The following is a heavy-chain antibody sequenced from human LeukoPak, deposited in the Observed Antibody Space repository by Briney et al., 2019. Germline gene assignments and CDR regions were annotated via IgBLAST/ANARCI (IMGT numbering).Heavy chain of an antibody. CDR3: ARARVDVAAAGTVFDY. J-gene: IGHJ4*02. CDR1: GGSFSGYH. CDR2: INHSGST. V-gene: IGHV4-34*01. D-gene: IGHD6-13*01. Sequence: PSETLSLTCAVYGGSFSGYHWSWIRQPPGKGLEWIGEINHSGSTNYNPSLKSRVTISVDTSKNQVSLKVISVTAADTAVYYCARARVDVAAAGTVFDYWGQGTLVTVSS.